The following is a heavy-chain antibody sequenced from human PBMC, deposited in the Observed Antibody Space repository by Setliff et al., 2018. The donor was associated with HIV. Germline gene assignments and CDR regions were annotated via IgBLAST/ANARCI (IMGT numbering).Heavy chain of an antibody. D-gene: IGHD1-26*01. J-gene: IGHJ4*02. Sequence: SETLSLTCAVSGYSISSDYYRGWIRQPPGKGLEWIGSIYRIGTTYYNPSLKSRITISVDTSKNQFSLKLSSVTAADTAVYYCARLSGSYYFDYWGQGTLVTVSS. V-gene: IGHV4-38-2*01. CDR1: GYSISSDYY. CDR2: IYRIGTT. CDR3: ARLSGSYYFDY.